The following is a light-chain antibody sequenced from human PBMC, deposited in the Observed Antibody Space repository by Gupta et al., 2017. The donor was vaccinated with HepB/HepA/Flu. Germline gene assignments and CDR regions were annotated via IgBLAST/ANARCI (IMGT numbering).Light chain of an antibody. Sequence: SYELTQPPSVSVSPGQTASITCSGDKLGDKYASWYQQKPGQSPVLVIYQDVKRPSGIPELFSGSNSGNTATLTISGTQAMDEADYYCQAWDNNIVVFGGGTKLTVL. V-gene: IGLV3-1*01. J-gene: IGLJ2*01. CDR1: KLGDKY. CDR2: QDV. CDR3: QAWDNNIVV.